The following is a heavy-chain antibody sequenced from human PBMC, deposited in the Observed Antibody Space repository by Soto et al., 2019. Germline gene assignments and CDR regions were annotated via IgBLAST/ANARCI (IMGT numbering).Heavy chain of an antibody. CDR1: GGTFSSYA. Sequence: QVQLVQSGAEVKKSGSSVKVSCKASGGTFSSYAISWVRQAPGQGLEWMGGIIPIFGTANYAQKFQGRVTITADESTSTAYMELSSLRSEDTAVYYCGAVGCSGGSCYSFYYGMDVWGQGTTVTVSS. J-gene: IGHJ6*02. D-gene: IGHD2-15*01. CDR3: GAVGCSGGSCYSFYYGMDV. CDR2: IIPIFGTA. V-gene: IGHV1-69*12.